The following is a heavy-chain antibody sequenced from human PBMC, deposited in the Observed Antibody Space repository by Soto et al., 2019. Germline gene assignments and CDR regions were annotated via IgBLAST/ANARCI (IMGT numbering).Heavy chain of an antibody. CDR1: GFTVSSNY. CDR2: IYSGGST. Sequence: GSLRLSCAASGFTVSSNYMSWVRQAPGKGLEWVSVIYSGGSTYYADSVKGRFTISRDNSKNTLYLQMNSLRAGDTAVYYCARDCRFCPYGMDVWGQGTTVTVSS. D-gene: IGHD2-15*01. V-gene: IGHV3-53*01. J-gene: IGHJ6*02. CDR3: ARDCRFCPYGMDV.